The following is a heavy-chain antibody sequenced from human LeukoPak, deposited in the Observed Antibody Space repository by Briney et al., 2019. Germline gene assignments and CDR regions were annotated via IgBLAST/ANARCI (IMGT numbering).Heavy chain of an antibody. V-gene: IGHV1-8*03. Sequence: ASVKVSCKASGYTFTSYDINWVRQATGQGLEWMGWMNPNSGNTGYAQKFQGRVTITRNTSISTAYMELSSLRSEDTAVYYCARLYCSSTSCQGGDAFDIWGQGTMVTVSS. CDR2: MNPNSGNT. CDR3: ARLYCSSTSCQGGDAFDI. CDR1: GYTFTSYD. J-gene: IGHJ3*02. D-gene: IGHD2-2*01.